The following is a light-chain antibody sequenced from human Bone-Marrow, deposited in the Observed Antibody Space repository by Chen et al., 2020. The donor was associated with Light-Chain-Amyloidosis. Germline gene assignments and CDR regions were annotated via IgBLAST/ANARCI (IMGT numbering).Light chain of an antibody. CDR2: DDS. V-gene: IGLV3-21*02. J-gene: IGLJ3*02. CDR1: NIGSKS. CDR3: QVWDRSSDRPV. Sequence: SYVLTQPSSVSVAPGQTATIACGGNNIGSKSVHWYQQTPGQAHLLVVYDDSDRPSGIPERLSGSNSGNTATLTIRRVEAGDEADYYCQVWDRSSDRPVFGGGTKLTVL.